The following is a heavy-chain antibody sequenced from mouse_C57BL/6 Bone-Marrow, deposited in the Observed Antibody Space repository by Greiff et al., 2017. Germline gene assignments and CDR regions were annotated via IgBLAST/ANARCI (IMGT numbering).Heavy chain of an antibody. J-gene: IGHJ1*03. D-gene: IGHD3-3*01. V-gene: IGHV1-69*01. CDR1: GYTFTSYW. Sequence: QVQLQQPGAELVMPGASVKLSCKASGYTFTSYWMHWVKQRPGQGLEWIGEIDPSDSYTNYNQKFKGKSTLTVDKSSSTACMQLSSLTSEYSAVYYCARGGLLYWYFDVWGTGTSVTVSS. CDR3: ARGGLLYWYFDV. CDR2: IDPSDSYT.